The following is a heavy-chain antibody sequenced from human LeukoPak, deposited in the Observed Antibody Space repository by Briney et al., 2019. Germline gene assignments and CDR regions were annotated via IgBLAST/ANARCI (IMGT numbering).Heavy chain of an antibody. J-gene: IGHJ3*02. CDR2: MNPNSGNT. Sequence: ASVKVSCKASGYTFTSYDINWVRQATGQGLEWMGWMNPNSGNTGYAQKFQGRVTITRNTSISTAYMELSSLRSEDTAVYYCAGVNYDYVWGSYRDDAFDIWGQGTMVTVSS. V-gene: IGHV1-8*01. D-gene: IGHD3-16*02. CDR1: GYTFTSYD. CDR3: AGVNYDYVWGSYRDDAFDI.